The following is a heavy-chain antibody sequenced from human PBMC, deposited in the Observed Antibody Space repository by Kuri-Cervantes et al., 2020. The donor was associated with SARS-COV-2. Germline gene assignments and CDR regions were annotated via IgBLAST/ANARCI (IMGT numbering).Heavy chain of an antibody. CDR2: ISRSSSYI. CDR1: GFTFSSYS. D-gene: IGHD2-15*01. V-gene: IGHV3-21*01. J-gene: IGHJ6*03. Sequence: GGSLRLSCAASGFTFSSYSMNWVRQAPGKGLEWVSSISRSSSYIYYADSVKGRFTISRDNAKNSLYLQMNSLRVEDTAVYYCAREGAWGYCSGGSCYYYYMDVWGKGTTVTVSS. CDR3: AREGAWGYCSGGSCYYYYMDV.